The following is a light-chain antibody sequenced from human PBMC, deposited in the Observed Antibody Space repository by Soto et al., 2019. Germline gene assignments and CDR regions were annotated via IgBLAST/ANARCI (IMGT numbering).Light chain of an antibody. CDR2: DVS. J-gene: IGLJ1*01. CDR1: SSDVGGYNY. Sequence: QSVLTQPASVSGSPGQSITISCTGTSSDVGGYNYVSWYQQHPDNAPKLMIYDVSNRPSGVSNRFSGSKSGNTASLTISGLQAEDEADYYCSSYTSTSTLIVFGTGTKLTVL. V-gene: IGLV2-14*01. CDR3: SSYTSTSTLIV.